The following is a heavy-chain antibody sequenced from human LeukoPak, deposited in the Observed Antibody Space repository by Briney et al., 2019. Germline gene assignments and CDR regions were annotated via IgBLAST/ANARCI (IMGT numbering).Heavy chain of an antibody. Sequence: ASVNVSCKASGGTFSSYAISWVRQAPGQGLEWMGGIIPIFGTANYAQKFQGRVTITTDESTSTAYMELSSLSSEDTAVYYCARDTTAYYDSSGYYYADAFDIWGQGTMVTVSS. CDR3: ARDTTAYYDSSGYYYADAFDI. CDR2: IIPIFGTA. CDR1: GGTFSSYA. J-gene: IGHJ3*02. D-gene: IGHD3-22*01. V-gene: IGHV1-69*05.